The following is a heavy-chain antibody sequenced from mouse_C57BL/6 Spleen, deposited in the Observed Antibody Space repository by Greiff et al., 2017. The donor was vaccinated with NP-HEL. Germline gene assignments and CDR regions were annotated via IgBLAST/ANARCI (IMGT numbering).Heavy chain of an antibody. D-gene: IGHD4-1*01. CDR2: INPSNGGT. J-gene: IGHJ1*03. V-gene: IGHV1-53*01. Sequence: VQLQQPGTELVKPGASVKLSCKASGYTFTSYWMHWVKQRPGQGLEWIGNINPSNGGTNYNEKFKSKATLTVDKSSSTAYMQLSRLTSEDSAVYYCERILGLYWYFDVWGTGTTLTVSS. CDR3: ERILGLYWYFDV. CDR1: GYTFTSYW.